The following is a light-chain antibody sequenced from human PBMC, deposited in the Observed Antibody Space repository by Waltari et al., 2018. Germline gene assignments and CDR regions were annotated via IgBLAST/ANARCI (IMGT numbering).Light chain of an antibody. V-gene: IGLV2-11*01. CDR2: DVN. J-gene: IGLJ1*01. CDR1: SSAVGAYAY. Sequence: QSALIQPRAVSRSPGQSVLISCTGASSAVGAYAYVSWYQQHPGNAPTLIIYDVNNRPSGVPDRFSGSKSGTTASLTISGLQAEDEADYYCCSYAGNYANYVFGTGTKLT. CDR3: CSYAGNYANYV.